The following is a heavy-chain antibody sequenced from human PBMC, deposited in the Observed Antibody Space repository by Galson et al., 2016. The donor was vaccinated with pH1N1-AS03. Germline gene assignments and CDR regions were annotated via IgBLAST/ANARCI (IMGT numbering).Heavy chain of an antibody. J-gene: IGHJ4*02. CDR1: EFTFSIYH. D-gene: IGHD5-12*01. CDR2: INSRSDII. V-gene: IGHV3-48*02. Sequence: SLRLSCAASEFTFSIYHMSWVRQAPGKGLEWVSYINSRSDIIHYADSVRGRFTISRDNARNSLYLQMHSLRDDDTAVYYCARDSGYGGTFDNWGQGALVTVSS. CDR3: ARDSGYGGTFDN.